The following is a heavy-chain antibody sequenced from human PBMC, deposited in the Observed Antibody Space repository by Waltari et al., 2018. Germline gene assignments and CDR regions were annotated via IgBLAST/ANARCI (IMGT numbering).Heavy chain of an antibody. Sequence: QVQLGQSGAEVKKPGASVKISCKASGYTFTDHYLHWVRQAPGQGLEWRGWSSPNNAGAHYAQKFQGRVTMTRDTSISTAYMELTSLTSDDTAVYYCGRGRSFEVRSPPIDYWGQGTLVTVSS. CDR2: SSPNNAGA. J-gene: IGHJ4*02. V-gene: IGHV1-2*02. CDR1: GYTFTDHY. CDR3: GRGRSFEVRSPPIDY.